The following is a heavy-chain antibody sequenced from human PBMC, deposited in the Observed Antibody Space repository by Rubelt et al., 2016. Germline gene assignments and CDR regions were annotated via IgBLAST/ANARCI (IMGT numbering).Heavy chain of an antibody. D-gene: IGHD6-13*01. CDR3: ARDRAGLIAAAADYYYGMDV. CDR2: GET. V-gene: IGHV1-3*01. Sequence: GETIYAQKFQGRVTITRDTSASTAYMELSSLRSEDTAVYYCARDRAGLIAAAADYYYGMDVWGQGTTVTVSS. J-gene: IGHJ6*02.